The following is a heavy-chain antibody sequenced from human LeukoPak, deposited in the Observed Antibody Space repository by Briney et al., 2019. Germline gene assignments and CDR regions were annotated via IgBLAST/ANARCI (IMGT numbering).Heavy chain of an antibody. V-gene: IGHV3-7*01. D-gene: IGHD3-10*01. CDR2: IKQDGIET. J-gene: IGHJ4*02. Sequence: PGGSLRLSCAASGFNSGNYWMSWVRQAPGQRLEWLANIKQDGIETYYLDSVKGRFTISRDNVKNSLYLQMNILRAEDTAVYYCVRGFGSLEDYFDYWGQGTLVSVSS. CDR3: VRGFGSLEDYFDY. CDR1: GFNSGNYW.